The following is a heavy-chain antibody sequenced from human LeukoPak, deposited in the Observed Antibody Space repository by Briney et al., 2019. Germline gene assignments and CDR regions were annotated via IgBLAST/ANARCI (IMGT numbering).Heavy chain of an antibody. D-gene: IGHD5-18*01. CDR1: GGTFSSYA. V-gene: IGHV1-69*13. CDR3: ASGHVDTAMVTFDY. Sequence: SVKVSCKASGGTFSSYAISWVRQAPGQGLEWMGGIIPIFGTANYAQKFRGRVTITADESTSTAYMELSSLRSEDTAVYYCASGHVDTAMVTFDYWGQGTLVTVSS. J-gene: IGHJ4*02. CDR2: IIPIFGTA.